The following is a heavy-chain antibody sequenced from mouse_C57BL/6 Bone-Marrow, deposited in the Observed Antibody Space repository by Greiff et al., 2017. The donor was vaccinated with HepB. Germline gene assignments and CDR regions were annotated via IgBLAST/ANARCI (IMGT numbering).Heavy chain of an antibody. CDR3: AREADDYYGSSYCDY. V-gene: IGHV1-81*01. D-gene: IGHD1-1*01. J-gene: IGHJ2*01. Sequence: QVQLQQSGAELARPGASVKLSCKASGYTFTSYGISWVKQRTGQGLEWIGEIYHRSGNTYYNEKFKGKATLNADKSSSTAYMELRSLTSEDSAAYFCAREADDYYGSSYCDYWGQGTTLTVSS. CDR1: GYTFTSYG. CDR2: IYHRSGNT.